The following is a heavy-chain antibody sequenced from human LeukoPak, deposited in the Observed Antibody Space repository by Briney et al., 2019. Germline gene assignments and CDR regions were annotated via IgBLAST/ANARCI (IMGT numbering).Heavy chain of an antibody. D-gene: IGHD1-1*01. CDR1: GYSFTSYW. CDR3: ARQLESYYYYMDV. CDR2: IYPGDSDT. V-gene: IGHV5-51*01. J-gene: IGHJ6*03. Sequence: GESLKISCKGSGYSFTSYWIGWVRQMPGKGLEWMGIIYPGDSDTRYSPSFQGQVTISADKSISTAYLQWSILKASDTAMYYCARQLESYYYYMDVWGKGTTVTVSS.